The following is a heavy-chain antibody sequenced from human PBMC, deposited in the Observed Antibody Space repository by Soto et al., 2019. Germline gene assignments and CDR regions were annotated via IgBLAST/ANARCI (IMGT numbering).Heavy chain of an antibody. CDR3: ARDRGVAPPVAGNTHYYYYMDV. D-gene: IGHD6-19*01. CDR1: GYSFTNYG. CDR2: ISGFNGNT. Sequence: QDQLVQTGAEVKKPGASVTVSCKASGYSFTNYGITWVRQAPGQGREWMGWISGFNGNTQYAQKLQGRVTMTTDASTSTAYMELRSLRSDDTAVYYCARDRGVAPPVAGNTHYYYYMDVWGKGTTVTVSS. J-gene: IGHJ6*03. V-gene: IGHV1-18*01.